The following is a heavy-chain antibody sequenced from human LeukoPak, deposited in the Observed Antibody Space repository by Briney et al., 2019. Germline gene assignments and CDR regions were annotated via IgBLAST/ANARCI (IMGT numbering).Heavy chain of an antibody. D-gene: IGHD2-2*01. V-gene: IGHV4-39*01. Sequence: PSETLSLTCTVSGGSISSSAYSWGWIRQPPGKGLEWIGNIYHSGNIYYNASLKSRVAISVDTSKNQFSLKLNSVTATDTAVYHCARQYGVGYSSTWYFDYWGQGTLVTVSS. CDR3: ARQYGVGYSSTWYFDY. CDR1: GGSISSSAYS. CDR2: IYHSGNI. J-gene: IGHJ4*02.